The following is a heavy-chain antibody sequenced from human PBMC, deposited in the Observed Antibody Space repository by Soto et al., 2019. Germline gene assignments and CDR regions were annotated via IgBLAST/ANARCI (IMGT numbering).Heavy chain of an antibody. V-gene: IGHV3-21*01. CDR1: GFTFSSYS. Sequence: EVQLVESGGGLVKPGGTLRLSCAASGFTFSSYSMNWVRQAPGKGLEWVSSISSSSSYIYYADSVKGRFTISRDNAKNSLYLQMISLRAEDTAVYYCARGTGYDILTDYWGQGTLVTVSS. J-gene: IGHJ4*02. D-gene: IGHD3-9*01. CDR3: ARGTGYDILTDY. CDR2: ISSSSSYI.